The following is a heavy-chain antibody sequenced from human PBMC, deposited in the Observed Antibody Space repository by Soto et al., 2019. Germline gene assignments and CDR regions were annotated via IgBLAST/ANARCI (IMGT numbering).Heavy chain of an antibody. CDR3: ARIRNGITIFGVETPVYYMDV. Sequence: GSGATLVNPTQTLTLTCTFSGFSLSTSGMCVSWIRQPPGKALEWLARIDWDDDKYYSTSLKTRLTISKDTSKNQVVLTMTNMDPVDTATYYCARIRNGITIFGVETPVYYMDVWGKGTTVTVSS. CDR1: GFSLSTSGMC. J-gene: IGHJ6*03. D-gene: IGHD3-3*01. V-gene: IGHV2-70*11. CDR2: IDWDDDK.